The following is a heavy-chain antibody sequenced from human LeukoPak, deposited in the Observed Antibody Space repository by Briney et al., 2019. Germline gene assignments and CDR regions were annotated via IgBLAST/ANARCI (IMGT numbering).Heavy chain of an antibody. D-gene: IGHD1-26*01. CDR2: ISGDSSTK. CDR3: AKDTRTGYSGALDY. V-gene: IGHV3-9*01. Sequence: GGSLRLSCAASGFTFDDYAMHWVRQAPGKGLEWVSGISGDSSTKAYADSVKGRFTISRDNAKNSLYLQMNSLRAEDTALYYCAKDTRTGYSGALDYWGQGTLVTVSS. CDR1: GFTFDDYA. J-gene: IGHJ4*02.